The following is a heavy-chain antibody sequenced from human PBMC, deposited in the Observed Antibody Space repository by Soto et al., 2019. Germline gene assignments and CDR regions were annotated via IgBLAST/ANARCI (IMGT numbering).Heavy chain of an antibody. CDR2: IYWDDDK. CDR3: AYLSCSGGSCYWFSYSGMDV. J-gene: IGHJ6*02. CDR1: GFSLSTSGVG. Sequence: QITLKESGPTLVKPTQTLTLTCTFSGFSLSTSGVGVAWIRQPPGKALEWLALIYWDDDKRYSPSLETRLTATKDTSKNQLVISMTNLDSVDTATYYCAYLSCSGGSCYWFSYSGMDVWGQGTTVTVTS. V-gene: IGHV2-5*02. D-gene: IGHD2-15*01.